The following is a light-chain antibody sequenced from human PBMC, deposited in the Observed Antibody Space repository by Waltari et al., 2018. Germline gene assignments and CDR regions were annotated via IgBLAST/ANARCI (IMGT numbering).Light chain of an antibody. J-gene: IGKJ2*01. CDR1: QSVSSSY. CDR2: GTS. V-gene: IGKV3-20*01. CDR3: QQYGSSPYT. Sequence: EIVLTQSPATLSLSPGERATLSCRASQSVSSSYLAWFQQKPGQAPRLRIYGTSRRATGIPDRFSGSGSGTDFTLTISRLEPEDFAVYYCQQYGSSPYTFGQGTKLEIK.